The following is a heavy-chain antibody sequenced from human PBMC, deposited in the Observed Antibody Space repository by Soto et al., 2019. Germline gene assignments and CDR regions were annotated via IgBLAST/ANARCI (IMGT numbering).Heavy chain of an antibody. D-gene: IGHD3-3*01. CDR3: AREYFWSGYYTQKYYGMDV. CDR2: IWYDGSNK. V-gene: IGHV3-33*01. Sequence: PGGSLRLSCAASGFTFSSYGMHWVRQAPGKGLEWVAVIWYDGSNKYYADSVKGRFTISRDNSKNTLYLQMNSLRAEDTAVYYCAREYFWSGYYTQKYYGMDVWGQGTTVTVSS. J-gene: IGHJ6*02. CDR1: GFTFSSYG.